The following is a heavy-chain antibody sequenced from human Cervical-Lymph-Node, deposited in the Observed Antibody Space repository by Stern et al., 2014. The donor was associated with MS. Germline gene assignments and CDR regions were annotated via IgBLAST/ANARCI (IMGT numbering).Heavy chain of an antibody. V-gene: IGHV4-59*01. CDR2: IYYSGST. Sequence: QVQLVESGPGLVKPSETLSLTCTVSGGSISSYYWSWIRQPPGKGLEWIGYIYYSGSTNYNPSLKSRVTISVDTSKNQFSLKLSSVTAADTAVYYCARDSSGWLYWGQGTLVTVSS. CDR3: ARDSSGWLY. CDR1: GGSISSYY. J-gene: IGHJ4*02. D-gene: IGHD6-19*01.